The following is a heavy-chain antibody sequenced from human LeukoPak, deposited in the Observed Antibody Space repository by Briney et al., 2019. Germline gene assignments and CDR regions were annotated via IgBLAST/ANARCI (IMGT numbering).Heavy chain of an antibody. CDR1: GFTFSNAW. Sequence: GRSLRLSCAASGFTFSNAWMSWVRQAPGKGLEWVGRIKSKTDGGTTDYAAPVKGRFTISRDDSKNTLYLQMNSLKTEDTAVYYCTTGARVRHPHAIDYWGQGTLVTVSS. V-gene: IGHV3-15*01. J-gene: IGHJ4*02. D-gene: IGHD4/OR15-4a*01. CDR3: TTGARVRHPHAIDY. CDR2: IKSKTDGGTT.